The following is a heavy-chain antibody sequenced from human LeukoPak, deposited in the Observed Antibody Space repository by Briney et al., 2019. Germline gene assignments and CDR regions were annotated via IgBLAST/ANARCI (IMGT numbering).Heavy chain of an antibody. CDR1: GASISDYY. V-gene: IGHV4-4*07. Sequence: PSETLSLTCNVSGASISDYYWTWIRQPAGRGLEWIGRTHVTENTKYNPSLRGRVTMSVDTSKKQVSLKLSSVTATDTAIYYCARNLGPFDVRGHGTMVTVSS. CDR3: ARNLGPFDV. J-gene: IGHJ3*01. D-gene: IGHD3-16*01. CDR2: THVTENT.